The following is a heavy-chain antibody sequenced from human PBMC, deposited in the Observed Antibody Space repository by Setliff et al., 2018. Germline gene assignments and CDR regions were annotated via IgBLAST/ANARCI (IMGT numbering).Heavy chain of an antibody. J-gene: IGHJ4*02. D-gene: IGHD6-19*01. V-gene: IGHV4-39*01. Sequence: ASETLSLTCTVSGGSISSSSYYWSWVRQPPGKGLEWIGTMFYTGSAYYTPSLKSRVTISVDTSKNQFSLKLSSVTAADTAVYYCARQFRYPGIAVAGIDYWGQGTLVTVSS. CDR1: GGSISSSSYY. CDR3: ARQFRYPGIAVAGIDY. CDR2: MFYTGSA.